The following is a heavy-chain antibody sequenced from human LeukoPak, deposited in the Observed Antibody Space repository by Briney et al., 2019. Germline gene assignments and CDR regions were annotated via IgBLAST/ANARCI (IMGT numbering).Heavy chain of an antibody. CDR1: GFTFSSYG. D-gene: IGHD2-21*02. CDR2: INPDGRDT. J-gene: IGHJ1*01. V-gene: IGHV3-7*01. CDR3: TSWGDTTAEYFQR. Sequence: GRSLRLSCAASGFTFSSYGMHWVRQAPGKGLEWVAHINPDGRDTYYVDSVKGRFTISRDNAQNSMYLQMNSLRVEDTAVYYCTSWGDTTAEYFQRWGQGTLVTVSS.